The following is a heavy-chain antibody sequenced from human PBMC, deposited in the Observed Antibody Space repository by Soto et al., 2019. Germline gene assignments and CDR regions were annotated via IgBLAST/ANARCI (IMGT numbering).Heavy chain of an antibody. CDR1: GYSFISYW. V-gene: IGHV5-10-1*01. J-gene: IGHJ3*02. D-gene: IGHD3-22*01. CDR3: ARHQGHYYDSSGPRPADAFDI. CDR2: IDPSDSYT. Sequence: PGEPLKISCKGSGYSFISYWISWVSQMPGKGLEWMGRIDPSDSYTNYSPSFQGHVTISADKSISTAYLQWSSLKASDTAMYYCARHQGHYYDSSGPRPADAFDIWGQGTMVTVSS.